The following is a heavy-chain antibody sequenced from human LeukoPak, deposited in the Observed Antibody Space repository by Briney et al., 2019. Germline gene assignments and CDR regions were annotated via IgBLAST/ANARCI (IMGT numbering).Heavy chain of an antibody. J-gene: IGHJ5*02. CDR3: ARDLSLWFENNWFDP. D-gene: IGHD3-10*01. V-gene: IGHV3-30*03. Sequence: PGGSPRLSCAASGFTFSSYGMHWVRQAPGKGLEWVAVISYDGSNKYYADSVKGRFTISRDNAKNSLYLQMNSLRAEDTAVYYCARDLSLWFENNWFDPWGQGTLVTVSS. CDR1: GFTFSSYG. CDR2: ISYDGSNK.